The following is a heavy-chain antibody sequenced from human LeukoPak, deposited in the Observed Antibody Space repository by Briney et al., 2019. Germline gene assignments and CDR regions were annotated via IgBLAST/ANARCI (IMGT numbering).Heavy chain of an antibody. V-gene: IGHV1-2*02. Sequence: ASVKVSCKASGYTFTGYYMHWVRQAPGQGLEWMGWINPNSGGTNYAQKFQGRVTMTRDTSISTAYMELSRLRSDDTAVYYCARSPYSSSSRYYFDSWGQGTLVTVSS. J-gene: IGHJ4*02. CDR1: GYTFTGYY. D-gene: IGHD6-6*01. CDR3: ARSPYSSSSRYYFDS. CDR2: INPNSGGT.